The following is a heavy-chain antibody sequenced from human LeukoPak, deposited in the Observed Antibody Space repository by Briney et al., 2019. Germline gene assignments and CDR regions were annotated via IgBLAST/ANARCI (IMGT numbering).Heavy chain of an antibody. CDR2: ISAYNGNT. J-gene: IGHJ3*02. CDR1: GYTFTNYA. Sequence: ASVKVSCKASGYTFTNYAISWVRQAPGQGLEWMGWISAYNGNTKYAQKYQGRVTMTTDTSTSTAYVELRGLTSDDTAVYYCARLHSSGWPLDAFDIWGQGTMVTVSS. CDR3: ARLHSSGWPLDAFDI. D-gene: IGHD6-19*01. V-gene: IGHV1-18*01.